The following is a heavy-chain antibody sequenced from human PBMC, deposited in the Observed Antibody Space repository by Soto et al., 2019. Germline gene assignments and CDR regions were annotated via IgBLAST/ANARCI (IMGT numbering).Heavy chain of an antibody. CDR1: GGSVSSNIYY. D-gene: IGHD3-22*01. J-gene: IGHJ4*02. CDR3: ARGYDYDSGGYFFDY. V-gene: IGHV4-31*03. Sequence: QVQLQESGPGLVEPSQTLSLICTVSGGSVSSNIYYWTWIRHHPGKGPEWIGHIYYSGSIYYNPSLKSRVTISLDTATNQFSLRLTSVTAADTAVYYCARGYDYDSGGYFFDYWGQGTLVTVSS. CDR2: IYYSGSI.